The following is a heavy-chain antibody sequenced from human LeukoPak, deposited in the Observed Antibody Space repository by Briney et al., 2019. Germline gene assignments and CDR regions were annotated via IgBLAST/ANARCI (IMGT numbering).Heavy chain of an antibody. Sequence: PSETLSLTCTVSGGSISSYYWSWIRQPPGKGLEWIGYIYYSGSTNYNPSLKSRVTISVDTSKNQFSLKLSSVTAADTAVYYCARDRSYDILSAWGADAFDIWGQGTMVTVSS. CDR3: ARDRSYDILSAWGADAFDI. V-gene: IGHV4-59*01. CDR1: GGSISSYY. D-gene: IGHD3-9*01. CDR2: IYYSGST. J-gene: IGHJ3*02.